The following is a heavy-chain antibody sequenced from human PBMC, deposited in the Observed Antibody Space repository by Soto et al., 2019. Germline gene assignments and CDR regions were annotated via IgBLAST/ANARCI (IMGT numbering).Heavy chain of an antibody. CDR1: GYSISSGYY. D-gene: IGHD2-2*01. CDR2: IYHSGST. V-gene: IGHV4-38-2*01. CDR3: AVGYCSSASCSREYFQH. J-gene: IGHJ1*01. Sequence: SETLSLTCAVSGYSISSGYYWGWIRQPPGKGLEWIGTIYHSGSTFHNPSLKSRVTISVDMSKNQFSLKLSSVTAADTAVYYCAVGYCSSASCSREYFQHWGQGTLVTV.